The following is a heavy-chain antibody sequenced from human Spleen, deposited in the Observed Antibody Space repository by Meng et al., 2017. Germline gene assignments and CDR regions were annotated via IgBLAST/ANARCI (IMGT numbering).Heavy chain of an antibody. Sequence: GESLKISCAASGLTFSNYWMSWVRQAPGKGLEWVANIKQDGSEKYYVDSVKGRFTISRDNAKNSLDLQMNSLRAEDTAVYYCASQMLWEHIDSWGHGTLVTVSS. CDR2: IKQDGSEK. J-gene: IGHJ5*01. D-gene: IGHD1-26*01. CDR3: ASQMLWEHIDS. CDR1: GLTFSNYW. V-gene: IGHV3-7*01.